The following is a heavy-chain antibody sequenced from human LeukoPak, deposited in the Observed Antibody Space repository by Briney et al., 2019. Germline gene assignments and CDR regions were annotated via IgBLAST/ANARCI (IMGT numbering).Heavy chain of an antibody. J-gene: IGHJ4*02. V-gene: IGHV3-30*02. CDR3: AKSADGSGSYYNLDY. CDR2: IRYDGSNK. CDR1: GFTFSSYG. Sequence: GGSLRLSCAASGFTFSSYGMHWVRQAPGKGLEWVAFIRYDGSNKYYADSVKGRFTISRDNSKNTLYLQMNSLRAEDTAVYYCAKSADGSGSYYNLDYRGQGTLVTVSS. D-gene: IGHD3-10*01.